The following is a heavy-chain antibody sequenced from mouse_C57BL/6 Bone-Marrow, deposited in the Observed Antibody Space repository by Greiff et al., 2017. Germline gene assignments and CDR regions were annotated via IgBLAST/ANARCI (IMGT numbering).Heavy chain of an antibody. D-gene: IGHD2-14*01. CDR3: ARGWDRPAPGAMDY. CDR2: IYWDDDK. CDR1: GFSLSTSGMG. V-gene: IGHV8-12*01. J-gene: IGHJ4*01. Sequence: QVTLKERGPGILLSSQTLSLTCSFSGFSLSTSGMGVSWIRQPSGKGLEWLAHIYWDDDKRYNPFLKSRPTISKDTSRNQVFLKITIVDTADTATYYGARGWDRPAPGAMDYWGQGTSVTVSS.